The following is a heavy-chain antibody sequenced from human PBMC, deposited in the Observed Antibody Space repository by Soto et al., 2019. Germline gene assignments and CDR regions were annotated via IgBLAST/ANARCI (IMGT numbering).Heavy chain of an antibody. V-gene: IGHV1-69*13. Sequence: SVKVSCKASGGTFSSYAISWVRQAPGQGLEWMGGIIPIFGTANYAQKFQGRVTITADESTSTAYMELSSLRSEDTAVYYCARSSTQRYDFWSGYLQSFDPWGQGTLVTVSS. CDR3: ARSSTQRYDFWSGYLQSFDP. J-gene: IGHJ5*02. D-gene: IGHD3-3*01. CDR2: IIPIFGTA. CDR1: GGTFSSYA.